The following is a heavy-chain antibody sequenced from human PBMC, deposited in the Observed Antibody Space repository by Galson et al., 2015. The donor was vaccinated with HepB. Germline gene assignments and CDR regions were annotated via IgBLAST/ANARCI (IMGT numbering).Heavy chain of an antibody. Sequence: LRLSCAASGFTFSNAWMSWVRQAPGKGLEWVGRIKSKTDGGTTDYAAPVKGRFTISRDDSKNTLYLQMNSLKTEDTAVYYCTTNVPWDISFGEGDVWGKGTTVTVSS. V-gene: IGHV3-15*07. D-gene: IGHD3-10*01. CDR1: GFTFSNAW. J-gene: IGHJ6*04. CDR2: IKSKTDGGTT. CDR3: TTNVPWDISFGEGDV.